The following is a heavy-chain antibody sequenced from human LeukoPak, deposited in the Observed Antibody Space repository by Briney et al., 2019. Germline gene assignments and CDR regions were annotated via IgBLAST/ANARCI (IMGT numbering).Heavy chain of an antibody. CDR1: GYSISSGYY. CDR2: IYHSGST. CDR3: GRLSGWFGELWDYYYGMDV. J-gene: IGHJ6*02. D-gene: IGHD3-10*01. Sequence: SETLSLTCTVSGYSISSGYYWGWIRQPPGKGLEWIGSIYHSGSTYYNPSLKSRVTISVDTSKNQFSLKLSSVTAADTAVYYCGRLSGWFGELWDYYYGMDVWGQGTTVTVSS. V-gene: IGHV4-38-2*02.